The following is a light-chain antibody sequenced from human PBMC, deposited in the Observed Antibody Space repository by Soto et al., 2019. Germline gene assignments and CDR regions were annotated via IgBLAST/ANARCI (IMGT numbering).Light chain of an antibody. J-gene: IGLJ3*02. V-gene: IGLV1-47*01. CDR1: SSNIGSNY. Sequence: QSALTQPPSASGTPGRRVTISCSGSSSNIGSNYVYWYQQLPGTAPKLLIYRNNQRPSGVPDRFSGSKSGTSASLAISGLRSEDEANYYCAAWDDSLSGVVFGGGTQLTVL. CDR2: RNN. CDR3: AAWDDSLSGVV.